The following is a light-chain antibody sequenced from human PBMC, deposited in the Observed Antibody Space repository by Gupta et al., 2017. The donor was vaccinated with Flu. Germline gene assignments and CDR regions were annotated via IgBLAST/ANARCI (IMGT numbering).Light chain of an antibody. J-gene: IGLJ3*02. CDR1: SGGIVSKD. Sequence: TVTISTSSCSGGIVSKDLYWYQLRPDPAPDLMVYMDSIRNSAVPARFSCSSDCSSATVTLTLSGVEAEAEDYYHCQASNSSTLVFGGGTKLTVL. V-gene: IGLV6-57*02. CDR2: MDS. CDR3: QASNSSTLV.